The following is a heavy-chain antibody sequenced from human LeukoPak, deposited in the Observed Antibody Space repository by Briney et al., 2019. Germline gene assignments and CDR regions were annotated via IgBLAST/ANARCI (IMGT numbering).Heavy chain of an antibody. J-gene: IGHJ4*02. Sequence: GGSLRLSCAASGFRFDDYAMHWVRQAPGKGLEWVSGISWNSGTLAYADSVKGRFTISRDNAKNSLYLQMNSLRAEDTAVYYCARVQKSRKSVASAVDCWGQGTVVIVSS. CDR3: ARVQKSRKSVASAVDC. V-gene: IGHV3-9*01. D-gene: IGHD5-12*01. CDR2: ISWNSGTL. CDR1: GFRFDDYA.